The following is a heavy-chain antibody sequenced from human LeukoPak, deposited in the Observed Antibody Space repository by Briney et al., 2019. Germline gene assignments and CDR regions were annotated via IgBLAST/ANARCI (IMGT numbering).Heavy chain of an antibody. Sequence: GRSLRLSCAASGFTFSSYAMHWVRQAPGKGLEWVAVISYDGSNKYYADSVKGRFTISRDNSKNTLYLQMNSLRAEDTAVYYCARGVWWIDSWGQGAQVTVSS. CDR1: GFTFSSYA. CDR3: ARGVWWIDS. J-gene: IGHJ4*02. D-gene: IGHD1-26*01. V-gene: IGHV3-30-3*01. CDR2: ISYDGSNK.